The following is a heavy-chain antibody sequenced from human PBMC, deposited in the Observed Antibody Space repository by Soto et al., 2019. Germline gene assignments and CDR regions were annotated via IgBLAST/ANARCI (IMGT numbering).Heavy chain of an antibody. CDR2: IIPIFGTA. V-gene: IGHV1-69*13. J-gene: IGHJ6*02. CDR1: GGTFSSYA. D-gene: IGHD6-6*01. Sequence: SVKVSCKASGGTFSSYAIGWVRQAPGQGREWMGGIIPIFGTANYAQKFQGRVTITADESTSTAYMELSSLRSEDTAVYYCARGLHGGDYSSSSYYYYYGMDVWGQGXTVTVYS. CDR3: ARGLHGGDYSSSSYYYYYGMDV.